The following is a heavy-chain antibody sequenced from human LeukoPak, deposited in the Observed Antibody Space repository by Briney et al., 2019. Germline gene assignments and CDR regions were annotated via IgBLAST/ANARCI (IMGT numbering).Heavy chain of an antibody. V-gene: IGHV3-23*01. Sequence: GGSLRLSCAASGFTFSSYGMGWVRQAPGKGLEWVSAISGSGGTTHYADSVKGRFTISRDNSKNTMYLQMNSLRAEDTAIYYCIKVIMFAFDIWGQGTMVTVSS. D-gene: IGHD3-10*02. CDR1: GFTFSSYG. J-gene: IGHJ3*02. CDR3: IKVIMFAFDI. CDR2: ISGSGGTT.